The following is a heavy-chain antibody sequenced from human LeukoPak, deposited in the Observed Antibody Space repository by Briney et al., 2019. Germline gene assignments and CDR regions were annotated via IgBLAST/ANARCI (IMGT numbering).Heavy chain of an antibody. J-gene: IGHJ5*02. CDR1: GFTFSNYW. V-gene: IGHV3-74*01. CDR3: IRDFRSADL. CDR2: IYVDGHTT. Sequence: GGSLRLSCVASGFTFSNYWMHWVRQPPGKGLVWVSRIYVDGHTTNYADSVKGRFTISRDNAKNTVYLEMNSLSVEDTATYYCIRDFRSADLWGQGTLVTVTS.